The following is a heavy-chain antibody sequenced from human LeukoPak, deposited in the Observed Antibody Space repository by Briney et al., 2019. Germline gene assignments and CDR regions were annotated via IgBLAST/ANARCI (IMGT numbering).Heavy chain of an antibody. Sequence: PSETLSLTCAVDGGSFSGYYWSWLRQSPGKGLEWIGEINHSGSTNYNPSLKSRVTISVDTSNKQFSLKLSSVTAADTAVYYCARNRVSSGLYTSFWGQGTLVTVSS. CDR1: GGSFSGYY. D-gene: IGHD6-19*01. CDR3: ARNRVSSGLYTSF. J-gene: IGHJ4*02. CDR2: INHSGST. V-gene: IGHV4-34*01.